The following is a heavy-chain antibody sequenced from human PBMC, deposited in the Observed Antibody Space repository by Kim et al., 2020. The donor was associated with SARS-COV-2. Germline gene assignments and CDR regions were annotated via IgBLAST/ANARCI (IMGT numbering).Heavy chain of an antibody. Sequence: GGSLRLSCAASGFTFDDYAMHWVRQAPGKGLEWVSGISWNSGSIGYADSVKGRFTISRDNAKNSLYLQMNSLRAEDTALYYCAKRGSSGYDPYYYGMDVWGQGTTVTVSS. CDR3: AKRGSSGYDPYYYGMDV. J-gene: IGHJ6*02. V-gene: IGHV3-9*01. CDR2: ISWNSGSI. CDR1: GFTFDDYA. D-gene: IGHD3-22*01.